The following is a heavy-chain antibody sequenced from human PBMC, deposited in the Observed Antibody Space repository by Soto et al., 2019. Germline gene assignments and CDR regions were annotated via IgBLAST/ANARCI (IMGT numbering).Heavy chain of an antibody. Sequence: PGGSLRLSCAASGFTFSSYAMSWVRQAPGKGLEWVSAISGSGGSTYYADSVKGRFTISRDNSKNTLYLQMNSLRAEDTAVYYCAKDGSLSVGALYYFDYWGQGTLVTVSS. D-gene: IGHD1-26*01. CDR2: ISGSGGST. CDR1: GFTFSSYA. CDR3: AKDGSLSVGALYYFDY. V-gene: IGHV3-23*01. J-gene: IGHJ4*02.